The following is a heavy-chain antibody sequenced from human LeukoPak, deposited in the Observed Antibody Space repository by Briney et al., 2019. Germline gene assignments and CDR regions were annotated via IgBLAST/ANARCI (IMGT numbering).Heavy chain of an antibody. CDR2: ISGSGGST. D-gene: IGHD3-22*01. V-gene: IGHV3-23*01. CDR1: GFTFSTYA. Sequence: GGSLRLSCAASGFTFSTYAMSWVRQAPGKGLEGVSSISGSGGSTYYAGSVRGRLTFSRDNSKNTLYMQMNRLRDGERAVYYCAKDRPNYYDVNGHYYRRDGDYWGQGTLVTVSS. J-gene: IGHJ4*02. CDR3: AKDRPNYYDVNGHYYRRDGDY.